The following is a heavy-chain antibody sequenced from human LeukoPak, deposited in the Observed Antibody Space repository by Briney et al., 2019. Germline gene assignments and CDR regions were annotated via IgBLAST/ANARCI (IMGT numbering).Heavy chain of an antibody. D-gene: IGHD2/OR15-2a*01. J-gene: IGHJ4*02. CDR3: TRVSTTDDY. V-gene: IGHV3-74*01. CDR1: GLTFSSHW. CDR2: INSDGRSA. Sequence: GGSLRLSCAASGLTFSSHWMHWVRQAPGKGLVWVSRINSDGRSAVYADSVKGRFTISRDNAKNTLYLQMDSLRAEDTAVYYCTRVSTTDDYWGQGTLVTVSS.